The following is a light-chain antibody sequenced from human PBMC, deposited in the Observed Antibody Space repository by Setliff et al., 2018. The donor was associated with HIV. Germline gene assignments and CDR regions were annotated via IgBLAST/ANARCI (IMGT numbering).Light chain of an antibody. J-gene: IGLJ1*01. V-gene: IGLV1-44*01. CDR1: GSNIGTNT. Sequence: QSVLTQPPSASGTPGQRVTISCSGSGSNIGTNTVTWYHQLPGTAPKVLIHSNNQRPSGVPDRFSGSKSGTSASLAISGLQSEDEADYYCAAWDDSLNGYVFATGTSHRP. CDR3: AAWDDSLNGYV. CDR2: SNN.